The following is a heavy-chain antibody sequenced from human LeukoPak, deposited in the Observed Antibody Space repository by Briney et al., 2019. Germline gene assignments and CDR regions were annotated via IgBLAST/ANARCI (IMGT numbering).Heavy chain of an antibody. CDR3: AGDVMSTALDAFDV. CDR1: GGSINSYY. D-gene: IGHD1-1*01. Sequence: SETLSLTCTVSGGSINSYYWNWIRQPPGKGLESIGYIYYSGSPTYNPSLKSGVTISVDTSKNQFSLQLSSVTAADTAVYYCAGDVMSTALDAFDVWGQGTMVTVSS. J-gene: IGHJ3*01. CDR2: IYYSGSP. V-gene: IGHV4-59*01.